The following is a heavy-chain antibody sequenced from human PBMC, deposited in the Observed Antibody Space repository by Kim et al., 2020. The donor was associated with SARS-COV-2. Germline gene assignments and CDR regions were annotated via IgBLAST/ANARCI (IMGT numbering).Heavy chain of an antibody. J-gene: IGHJ6*02. V-gene: IGHV3-21*01. CDR1: GFTFNIFS. CDR2: IGSRSTYK. CDR3: ARDAGGSAAAGMDV. Sequence: GGSLRLSCAASGFTFNIFSMNWVRQAPGKGLEWVSSIGSRSTYKYYADSLKGRFTISRDNAKNSLYQQMNSLRAEDTAVYYCARDAGGSAAAGMDVWGQGTPVIFS. D-gene: IGHD6-13*01.